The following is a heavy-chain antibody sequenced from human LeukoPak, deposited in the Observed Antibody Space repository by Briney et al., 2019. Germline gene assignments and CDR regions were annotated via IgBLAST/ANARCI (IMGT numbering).Heavy chain of an antibody. CDR3: ARDRIAAAGNYGMDV. D-gene: IGHD6-13*01. Sequence: SETLSLTCSVSGGSIIGHWWSWIRQPPGKGLEWIGDVFYSGSNNYNPSLKSRVTISVDTSKNQFSLKLSSVTAADTAVYYCARDRIAAAGNYGMDVWGQGTTVTVSS. J-gene: IGHJ6*02. CDR1: GGSIIGHW. CDR2: VFYSGSN. V-gene: IGHV4-59*11.